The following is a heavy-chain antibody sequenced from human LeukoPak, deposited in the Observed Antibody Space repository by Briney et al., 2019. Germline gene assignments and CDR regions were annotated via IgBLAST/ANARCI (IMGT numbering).Heavy chain of an antibody. CDR3: ARDEGFGKLIFDY. V-gene: IGHV1-69*13. J-gene: IGHJ4*02. D-gene: IGHD3-10*01. CDR1: GGTFSSYA. CDR2: IIPIFGTA. Sequence: SVNVSCKASGGTFSSYAISWVRQAPGQGLEWMGGIIPIFGTANYAQKFQGRVTITADESTSTAYMELSSLRSEDTAVYYCARDEGFGKLIFDYWGQGTLVTVSS.